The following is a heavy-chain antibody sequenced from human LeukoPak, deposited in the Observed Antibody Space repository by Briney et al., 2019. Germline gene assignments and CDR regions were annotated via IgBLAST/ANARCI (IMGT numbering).Heavy chain of an antibody. V-gene: IGHV3-9*01. D-gene: IGHD3-22*01. CDR2: ISWNSGSI. CDR1: GFTFDDYA. CDR3: AKDRSGYPYDAFDI. J-gene: IGHJ3*02. Sequence: GRSLRLSCAASGFTFDDYAMHWVRHAPGKGLEWVSGISWNSGSIGYADSVKGRFTISRDNAKNSLYLQMNSLRAEDTALYYCAKDRSGYPYDAFDIWGQGTMVTVSS.